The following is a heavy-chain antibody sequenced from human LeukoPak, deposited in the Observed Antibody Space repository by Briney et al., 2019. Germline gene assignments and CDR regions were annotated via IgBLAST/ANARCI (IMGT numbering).Heavy chain of an antibody. V-gene: IGHV4-39*07. Sequence: SETLSLTCTVSGGSIRRNSDYWAWIRQPRGKGLEWIGRIYYGGSTYYHSSLKSRVTISVDTSKNQFSLKLSSVTVADTGVYYCARDTQIFSAIQNFQYYGMDVWGQGATVTVSS. CDR2: IYYGGST. CDR3: ARDTQIFSAIQNFQYYGMDV. D-gene: IGHD4-11*01. CDR1: GGSIRRNSDY. J-gene: IGHJ6*01.